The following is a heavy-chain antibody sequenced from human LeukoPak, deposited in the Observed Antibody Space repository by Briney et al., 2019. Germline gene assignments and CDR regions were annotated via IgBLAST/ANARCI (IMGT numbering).Heavy chain of an antibody. CDR3: AKVSGGYCSGGSCYVDY. J-gene: IGHJ4*02. CDR2: ISGSGTGT. V-gene: IGHV3-23*01. Sequence: GGSLRLSCAASGFTFSSYALSWVRQAPGKGLEWVSAISGSGTGTYYADSVKGRFTISRDNSKNTLYLQMNNLRAEDTAVYYCAKVSGGYCSGGSCYVDYWGQGTLVTVSS. D-gene: IGHD2-15*01. CDR1: GFTFSSYA.